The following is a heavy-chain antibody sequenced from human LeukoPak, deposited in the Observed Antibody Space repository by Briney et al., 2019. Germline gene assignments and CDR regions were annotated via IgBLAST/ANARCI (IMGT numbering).Heavy chain of an antibody. CDR3: ARDIIYQLLHSDKEYYYYMDV. CDR2: IKQDGGEK. J-gene: IGHJ6*03. V-gene: IGHV3-7*03. D-gene: IGHD2-2*01. Sequence: GGSLTLSCAASGFTFSGYWMSWLRQAPGKGLEWVANIKQDGGEKYYVDSVKGRFTISRDNAKNSLYLQMNSLRAEDTAVYYCARDIIYQLLHSDKEYYYYMDVWGKGTTVTVSS. CDR1: GFTFSGYW.